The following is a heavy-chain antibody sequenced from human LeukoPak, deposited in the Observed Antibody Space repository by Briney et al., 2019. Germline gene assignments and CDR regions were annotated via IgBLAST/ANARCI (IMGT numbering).Heavy chain of an antibody. D-gene: IGHD3-22*01. CDR2: ISYSGGT. CDR3: AREVEYYDSSGYRPHAFDI. V-gene: IGHV4-39*02. J-gene: IGHJ3*02. CDR1: DGSIINNNHY. Sequence: SETLSLTCTVSDGSIINNNHYWGWTRQPPGKGLEWIGSISYSGGTAYNPSLRSRVTISVDTSKNQSSLKVNSVTAADTAVYYRAREVEYYDSSGYRPHAFDIWGQGTLVTVSS.